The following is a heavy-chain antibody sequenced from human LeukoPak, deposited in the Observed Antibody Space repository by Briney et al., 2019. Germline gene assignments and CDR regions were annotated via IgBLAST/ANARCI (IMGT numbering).Heavy chain of an antibody. CDR2: ISSTTSTI. CDR1: GFTFSSYS. CDR3: ARGVTYYGGDWFDP. J-gene: IGHJ5*02. V-gene: IGHV3-48*04. Sequence: GGSLRLSCAASGFTFSSYSMNWVRQAPWKGLEWVSYISSTTSTIYYADSVKGRFTISRDNAKNSLYLQMNSLRAEDTAVYYCARGVTYYGGDWFDPWGQGTLVTVSS. D-gene: IGHD4-23*01.